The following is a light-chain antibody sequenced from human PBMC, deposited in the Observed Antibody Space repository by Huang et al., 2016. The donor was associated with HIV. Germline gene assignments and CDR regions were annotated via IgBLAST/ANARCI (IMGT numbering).Light chain of an antibody. V-gene: IGKV3-20*01. Sequence: EIVLTQSPGTQSLSPGERATLSCRASKSVSSSYIAWYQQNPGQAPRLLIYGASSRATGIPDRFSGSGSGTDFTLTISRLEPEDFVVYYCQQYGVSPRTFGQGTKLEIK. J-gene: IGKJ2*01. CDR3: QQYGVSPRT. CDR1: KSVSSSY. CDR2: GAS.